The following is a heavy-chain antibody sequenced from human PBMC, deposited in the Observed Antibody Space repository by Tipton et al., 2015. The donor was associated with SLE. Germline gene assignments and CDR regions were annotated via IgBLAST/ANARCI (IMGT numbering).Heavy chain of an antibody. CDR2: IYYSGST. D-gene: IGHD6-19*01. Sequence: GLVKPSETLSLTCTVSGGSISSHYWSWIRQPPGKGLEWIGYIYYSGSTNYNPSLKSRVTISVDTSKNQFSLKLSSVTAADTAVYYCARERAVAGFYYFDYWGQGTLVTVSS. J-gene: IGHJ4*02. CDR3: ARERAVAGFYYFDY. V-gene: IGHV4-59*11. CDR1: GGSISSHY.